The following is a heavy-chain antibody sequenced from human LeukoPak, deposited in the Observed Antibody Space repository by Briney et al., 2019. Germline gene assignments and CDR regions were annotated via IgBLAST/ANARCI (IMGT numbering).Heavy chain of an antibody. CDR1: GFTFSRHA. V-gene: IGHV3-30-3*01. J-gene: IGHJ4*02. CDR3: ARDRNYYDSRGYFRD. Sequence: PGRSLRLSCAASGFTFSRHAMHWVRQAPGKGLEWVAVISYDGSNKYYADSVKGRFTISRDNSKNTLYLQMNSLSAEDTAVYYCARDRNYYDSRGYFRDWGQGTLVTVSS. D-gene: IGHD3-22*01. CDR2: ISYDGSNK.